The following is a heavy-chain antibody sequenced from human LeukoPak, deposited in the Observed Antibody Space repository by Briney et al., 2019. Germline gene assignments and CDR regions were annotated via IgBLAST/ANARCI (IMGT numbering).Heavy chain of an antibody. J-gene: IGHJ4*02. CDR1: GGSFSGYY. D-gene: IGHD3-10*01. V-gene: IGHV4-34*01. Sequence: SETLSLTCAVYGGSFSGYYWSWIRQPPGKGLEWIGEINHSGSTNYNPSLKSRVTISVDTSKNQFSLKLSSVTAADTAVYYCARVPGSGFGHYYFDYWGQGTLVTVSS. CDR3: ARVPGSGFGHYYFDY. CDR2: INHSGST.